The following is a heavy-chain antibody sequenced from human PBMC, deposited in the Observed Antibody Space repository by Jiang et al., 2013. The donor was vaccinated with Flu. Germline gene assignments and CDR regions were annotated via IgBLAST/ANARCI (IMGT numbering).Heavy chain of an antibody. J-gene: IGHJ5*02. D-gene: IGHD1-1*01. CDR3: ARTTTGTTADNWFDP. CDR1: GGSISSYY. V-gene: IGHV4-59*01. CDR2: IYYSGST. Sequence: LLKPSETLSLTCTVSGGSISSYYWSWIRQPPGKGLEWIGYIYYSGSTNYNPSLKSRVTISVDTSKNQFSLKLSSVTAADTAAYYCARTTTGTTADNWFDPWGQGTLVTVSS.